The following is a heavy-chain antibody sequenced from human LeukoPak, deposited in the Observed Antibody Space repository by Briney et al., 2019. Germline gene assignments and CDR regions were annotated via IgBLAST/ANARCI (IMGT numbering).Heavy chain of an antibody. J-gene: IGHJ4*02. D-gene: IGHD2-21*02. CDR1: GYTFTSYY. V-gene: IGHV1-46*01. CDR2: INPSGDST. Sequence: ASVKVSCKASGYTFTSYYIHWVRQAPGQGLEWMAMINPSGDSTTYAQTIQGRVTMTRDTSTSTVYMDLSSLRSEDTAVYYCASALYCGGDCSSGRYYFDYWGQGTLVTVSS. CDR3: ASALYCGGDCSSGRYYFDY.